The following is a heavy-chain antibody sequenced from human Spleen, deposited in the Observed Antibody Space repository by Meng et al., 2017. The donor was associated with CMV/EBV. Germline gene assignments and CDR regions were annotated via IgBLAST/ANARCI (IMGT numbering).Heavy chain of an antibody. V-gene: IGHV1-69*10. J-gene: IGHJ4*02. CDR3: AAYSNYWY. CDR2: IIPILGIA. CDR1: GGTFSSYA. Sequence: SVKVSCKASGGTFSSYAISWVRQAPGQGLEWMGGIIPILGIANYAQKFQGRVTITADKSTSTAYMELSSLRSEDTAMYYCAAYSNYWYWGQGTLVTVSS. D-gene: IGHD4-11*01.